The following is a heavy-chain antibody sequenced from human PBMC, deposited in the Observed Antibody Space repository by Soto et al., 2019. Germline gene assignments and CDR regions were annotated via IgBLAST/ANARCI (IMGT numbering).Heavy chain of an antibody. D-gene: IGHD3-10*01. CDR2: ISSSSSYI. CDR1: GFTFSSYS. CDR3: ARGGRWFGELLRYYYYGMDV. V-gene: IGHV3-21*01. Sequence: GGSLRLSCAASGFTFSSYSMNWVRQAPGKGLEWVSSISSSSSYIYYADSVKGRFTISRDNAKNSLYLQMNSLRAEDTAVYYCARGGRWFGELLRYYYYGMDVWGQGTTVTVSS. J-gene: IGHJ6*02.